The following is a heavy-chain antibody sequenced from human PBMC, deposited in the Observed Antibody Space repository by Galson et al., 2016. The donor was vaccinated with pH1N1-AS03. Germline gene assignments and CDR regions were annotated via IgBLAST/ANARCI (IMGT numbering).Heavy chain of an antibody. J-gene: IGHJ2*01. Sequence: PALVKPTQTLTLTCTFSGFSLSTSGVAVGWIRHPPGKALEGLDPFLWDDVRHYSPSLRSRLTITKDTSKNQVVLTMTNMDPVDTATYYCAHRPSSWPYWYFDLWGRGTLVTVSS. CDR1: GFSLSTSGVA. D-gene: IGHD6-13*01. CDR2: FLWDDVR. CDR3: AHRPSSWPYWYFDL. V-gene: IGHV2-5*02.